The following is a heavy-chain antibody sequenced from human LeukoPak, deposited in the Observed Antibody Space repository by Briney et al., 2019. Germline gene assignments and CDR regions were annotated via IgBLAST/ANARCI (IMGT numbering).Heavy chain of an antibody. V-gene: IGHV1-2*02. CDR1: GYIFNGYY. D-gene: IGHD3-3*01. J-gene: IGHJ4*02. CDR3: ARGYRTGDMTISAY. Sequence: ASVKVSCKTSGYIFNGYYIQWVRHAPGQGLEWMGSINCDSGGTDYSHRFQGRVTMTRDRSITTVYMELSKLSFDDTAVYYCARGYRTGDMTISAYWGQGTLVTVSS. CDR2: INCDSGGT.